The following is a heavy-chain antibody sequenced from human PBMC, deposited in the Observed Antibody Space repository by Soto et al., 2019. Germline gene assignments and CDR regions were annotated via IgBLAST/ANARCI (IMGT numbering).Heavy chain of an antibody. CDR1: GGSISSGDYY. J-gene: IGHJ4*02. CDR2: IYYSGST. V-gene: IGHV4-30-4*01. D-gene: IGHD5-12*01. Sequence: PSETLSLTCTVSGGSISSGDYYWSWIRQPPGKGLEWIGYIYYSGSTYYNPSLKSRVTISVDTSKNQFSLKLSSVTAADTAVYYCAIVPDGYNLVHFDYWGQGTLVTVSS. CDR3: AIVPDGYNLVHFDY.